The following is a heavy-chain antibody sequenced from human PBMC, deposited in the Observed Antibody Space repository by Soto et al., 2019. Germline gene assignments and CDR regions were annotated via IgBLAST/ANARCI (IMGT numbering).Heavy chain of an antibody. D-gene: IGHD2-21*01. J-gene: IGHJ6*02. CDR2: ISGYNGDT. V-gene: IGHV1-18*01. CDR1: GYSFTTYG. Sequence: QVHLVQSGAEVKKPGASVKVSCKASGYSFTTYGISWVRQAPGQGLEWMGWISGYNGDTNYAQNFQARVTMTTDTSTSTAYMELRSLRSDDTAVYYCAREGVRPYYYYGMDVWGQGNTVTVSS. CDR3: AREGVRPYYYYGMDV.